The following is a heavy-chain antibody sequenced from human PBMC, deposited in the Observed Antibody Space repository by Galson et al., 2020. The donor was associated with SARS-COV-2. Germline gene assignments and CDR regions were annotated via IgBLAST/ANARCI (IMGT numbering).Heavy chain of an antibody. V-gene: IGHV4-59*01. J-gene: IGHJ5*02. D-gene: IGHD3-16*02. CDR3: ASLDPYRT. Sequence: SETLSLTCTVSGASNSSYYWSWIRQPPGKGLEWIGFVSYSGGANSNPSLKSRVTISVDTSKNQFSLKLTSVTTADTAVYYCASLDPYRTWGQGTLVTVSS. CDR1: GASNSSYY. CDR2: VSYSGGA.